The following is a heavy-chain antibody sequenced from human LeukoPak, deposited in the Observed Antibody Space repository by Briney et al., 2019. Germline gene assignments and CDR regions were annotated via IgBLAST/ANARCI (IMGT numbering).Heavy chain of an antibody. Sequence: GRSLRLSCAASGFTFDDYAMHWGRDAPGEGLEWGSGLCWNGGTIGYADTLKGRFSISRDNAKNTLYLQMNSLRPEDTALYYCAKGRSPRPNYGGNSVDYWGQGTLVTVSS. V-gene: IGHV3-9*01. D-gene: IGHD4-23*01. CDR3: AKGRSPRPNYGGNSVDY. CDR1: GFTFDDYA. J-gene: IGHJ4*02. CDR2: LCWNGGTI.